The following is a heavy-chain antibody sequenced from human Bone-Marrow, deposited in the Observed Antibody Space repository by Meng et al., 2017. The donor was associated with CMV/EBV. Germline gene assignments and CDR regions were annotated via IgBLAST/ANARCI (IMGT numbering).Heavy chain of an antibody. CDR3: VRVSIQSGFGMDF. Sequence: GGSLRLSCAASGFSFSYYDMHWVRQVTGRSLEWVSAISAAGDTYYPDSLKGRLSVSRENGNNSVYLQMNNLGTGDTAVYYCVRVSIQSGFGMDFWGQGTTVTGSS. CDR1: GFSFSYYD. V-gene: IGHV3-13*01. D-gene: IGHD3-22*01. J-gene: IGHJ6*02. CDR2: ISAAGDT.